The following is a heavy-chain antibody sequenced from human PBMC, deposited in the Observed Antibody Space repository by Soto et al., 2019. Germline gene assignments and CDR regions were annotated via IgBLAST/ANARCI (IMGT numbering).Heavy chain of an antibody. CDR1: GGSFSGYY. D-gene: IGHD6-13*01. CDR3: ARDELVLNYYYYYGMDV. V-gene: IGHV4-34*01. CDR2: INHSGST. J-gene: IGHJ6*02. Sequence: SETLSLTCAVYGGSFSGYYWSWIRQPPGKGLEWIGEINHSGSTNYNPSLKSRVTISVDTSKNQFSLKLSSVTAADTAVYYCARDELVLNYYYYYGMDVWGQGTTVTVSS.